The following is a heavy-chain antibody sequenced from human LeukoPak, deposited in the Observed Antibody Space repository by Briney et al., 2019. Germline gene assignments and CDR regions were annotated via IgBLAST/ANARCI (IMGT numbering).Heavy chain of an antibody. CDR2: INPNSGGT. D-gene: IGHD2-15*01. J-gene: IGHJ4*02. CDR3: ARNLDLYCSGGSCPGY. Sequence: ASVKVSCKASGYTFTGYYMHWVRQAPGQGLEWMGWINPNSGGTNYAQKFQGRVTMTRDTSISTAYMELSRLRSDDTAVYYCARNLDLYCSGGSCPGYWGQGTLVTVSS. V-gene: IGHV1-2*02. CDR1: GYTFTGYY.